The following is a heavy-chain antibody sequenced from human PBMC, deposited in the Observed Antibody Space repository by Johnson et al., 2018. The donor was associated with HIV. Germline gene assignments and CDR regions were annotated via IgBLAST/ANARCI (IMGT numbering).Heavy chain of an antibody. CDR1: GFTFDDYG. J-gene: IGHJ3*02. Sequence: VQLVESGGGVVRPGGSLRLSCAASGFTFDDYGMSWVRQAPGKGLEWVSGINWNGGSTGYADSVKGRFTISRDNAKNSLYLQMNSLRTEDTAVYYCARVSLAYSYGYDAFDIWGQGTMVTVSS. D-gene: IGHD5-18*01. CDR2: INWNGGST. V-gene: IGHV3-20*04. CDR3: ARVSLAYSYGYDAFDI.